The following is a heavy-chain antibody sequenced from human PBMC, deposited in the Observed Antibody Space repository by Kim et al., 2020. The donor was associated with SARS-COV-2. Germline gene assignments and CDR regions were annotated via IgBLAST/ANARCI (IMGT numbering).Heavy chain of an antibody. CDR2: IKSKTDGGTT. Sequence: GGSLRLSCAASVITFSNGWMSWFRQAPGNGLEWVDRIKSKTDGGTTDYAAPVKGRFTISSDYSKNTLYLQMNSLKTEDTAVNYCTTDRPYDSSHYYFDY. CDR1: VITFSNGW. V-gene: IGHV3-15*01. CDR3: TTDRPYDSSHYYFDY. D-gene: IGHD3-22*01. J-gene: IGHJ4*01.